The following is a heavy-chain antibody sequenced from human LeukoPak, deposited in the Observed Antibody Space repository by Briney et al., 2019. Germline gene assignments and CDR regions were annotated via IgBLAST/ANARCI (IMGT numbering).Heavy chain of an antibody. CDR2: IYTSGST. CDR1: GGSISSYY. Sequence: PSETLSPTCSVSGGSISSYYWSWIRQPAGRGLEWIGRIYTSGSTNYNPSLKSRVTMSVDTSKNQFSLKLSSVTAADTAVYYCARDSEYSSSWYEAFDYWGQGTLVTVSS. CDR3: ARDSEYSSSWYEAFDY. V-gene: IGHV4-4*07. J-gene: IGHJ4*02. D-gene: IGHD6-13*01.